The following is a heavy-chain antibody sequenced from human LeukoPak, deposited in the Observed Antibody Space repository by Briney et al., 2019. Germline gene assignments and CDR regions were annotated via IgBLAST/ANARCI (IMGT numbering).Heavy chain of an antibody. Sequence: SQTLSLTCTVSGGSISSGGYYWSWIRQPPGKGLEWIGYIYHSGSTYYNPSLKSRVTISVDRSKNQFSLKLSSVTAADTVVYYCARAGGLRGSYYVWDAFDIWGQGTMVTVSS. CDR2: IYHSGST. D-gene: IGHD1-26*01. J-gene: IGHJ3*02. V-gene: IGHV4-30-2*01. CDR1: GGSISSGGYY. CDR3: ARAGGLRGSYYVWDAFDI.